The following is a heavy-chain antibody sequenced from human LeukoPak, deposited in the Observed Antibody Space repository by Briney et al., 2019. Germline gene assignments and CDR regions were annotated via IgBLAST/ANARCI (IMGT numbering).Heavy chain of an antibody. Sequence: ASVKVSCKGSGYTFTSYGISWVRQAPGEGLEWMGWISADNGNTNYEQKFQGRVTMTIDTSTNTAYMELRSLRSDDTAVYYCARGPRRQQLVRDNWFDPWGQGTLVTVSS. D-gene: IGHD6-13*01. V-gene: IGHV1-18*04. CDR2: ISADNGNT. J-gene: IGHJ5*02. CDR1: GYTFTSYG. CDR3: ARGPRRQQLVRDNWFDP.